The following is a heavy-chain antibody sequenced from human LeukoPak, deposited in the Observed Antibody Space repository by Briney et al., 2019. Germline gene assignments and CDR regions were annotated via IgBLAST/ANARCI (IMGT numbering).Heavy chain of an antibody. CDR1: GGTFSSYA. Sequence: SVKVSCKASGGTFSSYAISWVRQAPGQGLEWMGRIIPILGIANYAQKFQGRVTITADKSTSTAYMELSSLRSEDTAVYYCARDRDDFLFGYWGQGTLVTVSS. CDR3: ARDRDDFLFGY. CDR2: IIPILGIA. V-gene: IGHV1-69*04. D-gene: IGHD5-24*01. J-gene: IGHJ4*02.